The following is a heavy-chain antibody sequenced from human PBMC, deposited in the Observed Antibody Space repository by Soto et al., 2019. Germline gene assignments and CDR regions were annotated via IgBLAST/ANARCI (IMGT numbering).Heavy chain of an antibody. D-gene: IGHD4-17*01. Sequence: QVQLQESGPGLVKPSETLSLTCTVSGGSISSYYWSWIRQPPGKGLEWIGYIYYSGSTNYNPSLTSRVTISVDTSKNQFSLKLSSVTAADTAVYYCARRSYGALLGGMDVWGQGTTVTVSS. J-gene: IGHJ6*02. CDR3: ARRSYGALLGGMDV. CDR1: GGSISSYY. V-gene: IGHV4-59*08. CDR2: IYYSGST.